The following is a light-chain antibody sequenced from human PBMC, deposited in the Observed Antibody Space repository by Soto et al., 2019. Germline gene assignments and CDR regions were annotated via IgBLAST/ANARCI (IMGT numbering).Light chain of an antibody. V-gene: IGKV3-20*01. J-gene: IGKJ5*01. CDR2: GAS. Sequence: DIVLTQSPGTLSLSPGERATLSCRASQSVSSSYLAWYQQKPGQAPSLLIYGASRRATGTPDRFSGSGSGTDSTLTISRLEPEDFAVYYCQQYDSSPITFGQGHDWRL. CDR1: QSVSSSY. CDR3: QQYDSSPIT.